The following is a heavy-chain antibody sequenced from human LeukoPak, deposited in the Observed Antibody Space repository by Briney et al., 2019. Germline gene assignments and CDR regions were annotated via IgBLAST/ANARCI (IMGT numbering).Heavy chain of an antibody. J-gene: IGHJ6*02. V-gene: IGHV3-48*03. Sequence: PGGSLRLSCAASGFTFSSYEMNWVRQAPGKGLEWVSYISSSGSTISYADSVKGLFTISRDNAKNSLYLQMNSLRAEDTAVYYCARDRIVVVVAATEIYYYYGMDVWGQGNTVTVSS. D-gene: IGHD2-15*01. CDR2: ISSSGSTI. CDR1: GFTFSSYE. CDR3: ARDRIVVVVAATEIYYYYGMDV.